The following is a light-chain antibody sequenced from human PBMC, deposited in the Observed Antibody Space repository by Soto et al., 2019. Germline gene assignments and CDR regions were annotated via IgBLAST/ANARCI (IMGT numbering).Light chain of an antibody. CDR1: SSNIGAGYD. J-gene: IGLJ1*01. Sequence: QSVLTQPPSVSGAPGQRVTISCTGSSSNIGAGYDVHWYQQLPGTAPKLLIYGNSNRPSGVPDRFAGSKSGTSASLAITGLQAEDEADYYCQSYDSSLSGYGFGTGTK. CDR3: QSYDSSLSGYG. CDR2: GNS. V-gene: IGLV1-40*01.